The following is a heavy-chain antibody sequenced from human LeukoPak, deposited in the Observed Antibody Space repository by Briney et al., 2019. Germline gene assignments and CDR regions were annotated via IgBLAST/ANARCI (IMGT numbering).Heavy chain of an antibody. CDR3: ARGSRNWFDP. CDR1: GGTFSSYA. CDR2: IIPIFGTA. V-gene: IGHV1-69*05. Sequence: GASVKVSCKASGGTFSSYAISWVRQAPGQGLEWMGGIIPIFGTANYAQKFRGRVTITTDESTSTAYMELSSLRSEDTAVYYCARGSRNWFDPWGQGTLVTVSS. J-gene: IGHJ5*02.